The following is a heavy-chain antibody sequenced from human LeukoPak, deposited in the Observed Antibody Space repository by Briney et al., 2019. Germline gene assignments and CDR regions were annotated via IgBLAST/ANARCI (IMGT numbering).Heavy chain of an antibody. CDR1: GGSISSSTYY. CDR3: VRAAGSSSWST. D-gene: IGHD6-13*01. CDR2: IYYSGST. Sequence: SETLSLTCTVSGGSISSSTYYWGWIRRPPGKGLDWSGSIYYSGSTYYNPSLKSRATVSVDTSKNQFSLELTSVTAADTAVFYCVRAAGSSSWSTWGQGALVTVSS. V-gene: IGHV4-39*01. J-gene: IGHJ5*02.